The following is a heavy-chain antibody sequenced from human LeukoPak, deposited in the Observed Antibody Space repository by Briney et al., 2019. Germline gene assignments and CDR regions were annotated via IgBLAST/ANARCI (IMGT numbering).Heavy chain of an antibody. J-gene: IGHJ3*02. Sequence: SETLSLICAVYGRSFSGYYWRWIRQPPGKGLEWIGEINHSGSTNYNPSLKSRVTISVDTSKNQFSLKLSSVTAADTAVYYCARGRRMLLGAFDIWGQGTMVTVSS. CDR3: ARGRRMLLGAFDI. CDR2: INHSGST. D-gene: IGHD2-8*01. V-gene: IGHV4-34*01. CDR1: GRSFSGYY.